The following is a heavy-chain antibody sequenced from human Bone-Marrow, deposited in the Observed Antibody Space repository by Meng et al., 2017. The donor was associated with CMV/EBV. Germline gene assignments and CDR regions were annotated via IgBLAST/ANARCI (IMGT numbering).Heavy chain of an antibody. Sequence: QVQLQQWGAGLLKPSETLSLTCAVYGGSFRGYYWSWIRQSPGKGLEWIGEINHSGSTKYNPSLKSRVTISVDTSKNQFSLKLSSVTAADTAVYYCARVEGDSSGYPHDWGQGTLVTVSS. CDR1: GGSFRGYY. CDR2: INHSGST. V-gene: IGHV4-34*01. D-gene: IGHD3-22*01. CDR3: ARVEGDSSGYPHD. J-gene: IGHJ4*02.